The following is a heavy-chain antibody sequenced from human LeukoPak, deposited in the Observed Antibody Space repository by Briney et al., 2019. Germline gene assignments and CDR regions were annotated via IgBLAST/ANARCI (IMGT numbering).Heavy chain of an antibody. CDR3: ARGYSSSSEPFDY. V-gene: IGHV4-39*07. J-gene: IGHJ4*02. CDR2: IYYSGST. Sequence: SETLSLTCTVSGGSISSSSYYWGWIRQPPGKGLEWIGNIYYSGSTYYNPSLKSRVTISVDTSKNQFSLKLSSVTAADTAVYYCARGYSSSSEPFDYWGQGTLVTVSS. D-gene: IGHD6-6*01. CDR1: GGSISSSSYY.